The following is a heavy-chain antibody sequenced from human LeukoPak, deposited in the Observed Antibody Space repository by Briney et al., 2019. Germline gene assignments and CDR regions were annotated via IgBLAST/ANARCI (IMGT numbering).Heavy chain of an antibody. CDR1: GFTFSSYS. Sequence: GRSLRLSCAASGFTFSSYSMNWVRQAPGKGLEWVSSISSSSSYIYYADSVKGRFTISRDNAKNSLYLRMSSLGAEDTAVDYCAKHQQIYGDSLMDVWGQGTTVTVSS. V-gene: IGHV3-21*04. CDR2: ISSSSSYI. J-gene: IGHJ6*02. CDR3: AKHQQIYGDSLMDV. D-gene: IGHD4-17*01.